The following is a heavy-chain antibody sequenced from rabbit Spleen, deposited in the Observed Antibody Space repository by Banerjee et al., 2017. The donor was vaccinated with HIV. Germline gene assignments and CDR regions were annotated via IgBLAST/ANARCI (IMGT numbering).Heavy chain of an antibody. J-gene: IGHJ6*01. CDR2: IYAGSSANT. CDR3: ARDTGSSFSSYGMDL. CDR1: GFSFNSGYD. D-gene: IGHD8-1*01. V-gene: IGHV1S40*01. Sequence: QSLEESGGDLVKPGASLTLTCTASGFSFNSGYDMCWVRQATGKGLEWIACIYAGSSANTYSATWAKGRFTISKTSSTTVTLQMTSLTAADTATYFCARDTGSSFSSYGMDLWGPGTLVTVS.